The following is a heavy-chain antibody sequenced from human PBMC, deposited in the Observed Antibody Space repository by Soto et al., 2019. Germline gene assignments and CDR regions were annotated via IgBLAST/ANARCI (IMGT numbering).Heavy chain of an antibody. J-gene: IGHJ1*01. CDR1: GITVRSSY. Sequence: PGGSLRLSCAASGITVRSSYMSWVRQAPGKGLEWVSVIYIGGSTYYADSVRGRFTISRDNSKNTLYLQMNSLRVEDTAIYYCARDRGAVPGDWGQGTLVTVSS. D-gene: IGHD6-19*01. CDR2: IYIGGST. V-gene: IGHV3-66*01. CDR3: ARDRGAVPGD.